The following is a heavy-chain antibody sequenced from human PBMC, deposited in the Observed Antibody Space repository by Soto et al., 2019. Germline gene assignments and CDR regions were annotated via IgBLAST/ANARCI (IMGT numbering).Heavy chain of an antibody. CDR1: GYTFSNFW. J-gene: IGHJ4*02. V-gene: IGHV5-51*01. CDR2: IYSGDYET. Sequence: GASLKISCQCSGYTFSNFWIAWVRQLPGKGLEWRGRIYSGDYETRYSPSFHGKVTISADRSIGTAYLQWSSLEASDSAFYFCARSPRSSPYFDYWGQGALVTVS. CDR3: ARSPRSSPYFDY. D-gene: IGHD6-13*01.